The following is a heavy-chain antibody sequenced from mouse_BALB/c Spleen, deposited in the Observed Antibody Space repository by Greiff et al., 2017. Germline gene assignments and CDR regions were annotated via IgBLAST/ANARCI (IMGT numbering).Heavy chain of an antibody. Sequence: QVQLQQSGPDLVAPSQSLSITCTVSGFSLTSYGVHWVRQPPGKGLEWLVVIWSDGSTTYNSALKSRLSISKDNSKSQVFLKMNSLQTDDTAMYYCARHDYGSRYAMDYWGQGTSVTVSS. D-gene: IGHD1-1*01. CDR3: ARHDYGSRYAMDY. J-gene: IGHJ4*01. CDR1: GFSLTSYG. CDR2: IWSDGST. V-gene: IGHV2-6-2*01.